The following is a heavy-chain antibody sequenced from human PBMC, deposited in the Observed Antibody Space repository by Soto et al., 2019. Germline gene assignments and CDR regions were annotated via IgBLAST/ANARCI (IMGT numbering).Heavy chain of an antibody. D-gene: IGHD3-10*01. CDR1: GGSVSSGSYY. V-gene: IGHV4-61*01. J-gene: IGHJ4*02. Sequence: SETLSLTCTVSGGSVSSGSYYWSWIRQPPGKGLEWIGYIYYSGSTNYNPSLKSLVTISVDTSKNQFSLKLSSVTAADTAVYYCARERVYGSIDYWGQGTLVTSPQ. CDR3: ARERVYGSIDY. CDR2: IYYSGST.